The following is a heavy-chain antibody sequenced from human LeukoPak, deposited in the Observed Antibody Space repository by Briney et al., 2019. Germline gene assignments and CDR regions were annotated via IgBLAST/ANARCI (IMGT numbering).Heavy chain of an antibody. CDR3: AKAPQGSHYYYYYMDV. CDR2: ISYDGSNK. CDR1: GFTFSSYG. J-gene: IGHJ6*03. V-gene: IGHV3-30*18. Sequence: PGGSLRLSCAASGFTFSSYGMHAVRQAPGKGLEWVAVISYDGSNKYYADSVKGRFTISRDNSKNTLYLQMNSLRAEGTAVYYCAKAPQGSHYYYYYMDVWGKGTTVTVSS.